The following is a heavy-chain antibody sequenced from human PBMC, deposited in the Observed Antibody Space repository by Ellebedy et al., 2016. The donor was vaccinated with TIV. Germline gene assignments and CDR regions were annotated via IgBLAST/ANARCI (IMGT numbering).Heavy chain of an antibody. V-gene: IGHV4-30-2*01. J-gene: IGHJ4*02. CDR3: ARAEPSITMVRGATFDS. CDR2: LYHSGGT. Sequence: SETLSLTCAVSGGSISSGGYSWSWIRQPPGKGLEWIGYLYHSGGTYYNPSLNSRVTISIDRSKNQFSLKLSSVTAADTAVYYCARAEPSITMVRGATFDSWGQGTLVTVSS. CDR1: GGSISSGGYS. D-gene: IGHD3-10*01.